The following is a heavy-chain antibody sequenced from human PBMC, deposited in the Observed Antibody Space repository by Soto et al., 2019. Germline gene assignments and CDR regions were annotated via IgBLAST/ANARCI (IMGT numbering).Heavy chain of an antibody. CDR2: ISYDGSNK. D-gene: IGHD6-13*01. CDR3: ARVWKGIAAADTYGMDV. CDR1: GFTFSSYA. J-gene: IGHJ6*02. V-gene: IGHV3-30-3*01. Sequence: GGSLRLSCAASGFTFSSYAMHWVRQAPGKGLEWVAVISYDGSNKYYQDSVKGRFTISRDNSKNTLYLQMNSLRAEDTAVYYCARVWKGIAAADTYGMDVWGQGTTVTVSS.